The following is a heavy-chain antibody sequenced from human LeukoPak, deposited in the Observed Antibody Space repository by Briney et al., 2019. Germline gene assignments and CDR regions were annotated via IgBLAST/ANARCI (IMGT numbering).Heavy chain of an antibody. CDR3: AREAAVAGKVDY. CDR2: IIPIFGTA. J-gene: IGHJ4*02. D-gene: IGHD6-19*01. CDR1: GGTFSSCA. Sequence: SVKVSCKASGGTFSSCAISWVRQAPGQGLEWMGGIIPIFGTANYAQKFQGRVTMTRDTSTSTVYMELSSLRSEDTAVYYCAREAAVAGKVDYWGQGTLVTVSS. V-gene: IGHV1-69*05.